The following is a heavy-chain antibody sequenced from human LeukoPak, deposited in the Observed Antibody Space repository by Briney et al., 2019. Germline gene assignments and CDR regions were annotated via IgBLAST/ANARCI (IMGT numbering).Heavy chain of an antibody. CDR2: IVVGSGNT. CDR1: GLPFTTSA. Sequence: ASVKVSCKASGLPFTTSAMQWVRQARGHRLEWKGWIVVGSGNTNYAQKFQKRFPITRDMSTSTVYMELSSLRSEGTAVYYCAAAYSSGWYGTLDYWGQGTLVTVSS. D-gene: IGHD6-19*01. J-gene: IGHJ4*02. V-gene: IGHV1-58*02. CDR3: AAAYSSGWYGTLDY.